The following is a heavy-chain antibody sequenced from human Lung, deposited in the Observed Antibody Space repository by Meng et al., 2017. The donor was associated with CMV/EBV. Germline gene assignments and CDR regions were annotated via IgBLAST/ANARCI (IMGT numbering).Heavy chain of an antibody. V-gene: IGHV3-11*04. CDR3: ARDSSAVHNWLDS. CDR2: ISSSGSIT. J-gene: IGHJ5*01. Sequence: ASGFPFSDSYMTWIRPAPGKGLEWVSYISSSGSITKYLDSLKGRFTISRDNAKNSLFLQMNSLTVEDTAVYYCARDSSAVHNWLDSWGQGTLVTVSS. D-gene: IGHD1-26*01. CDR1: GFPFSDSY.